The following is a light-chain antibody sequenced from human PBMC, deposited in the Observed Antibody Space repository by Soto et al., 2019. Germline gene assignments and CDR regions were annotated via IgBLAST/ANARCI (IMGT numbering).Light chain of an antibody. CDR1: QSVRSNF. Sequence: EIVLTQSPVSLSVSPGERATLSCRASQSVRSNFLAWYQQKPGQAPRLLIYGASNRATGIPDRFSGSGSGTDFTLTITRLEPEDFAMYYCQRYDSLRTFGQGTKVDIK. CDR2: GAS. J-gene: IGKJ1*01. V-gene: IGKV3-20*01. CDR3: QRYDSLRT.